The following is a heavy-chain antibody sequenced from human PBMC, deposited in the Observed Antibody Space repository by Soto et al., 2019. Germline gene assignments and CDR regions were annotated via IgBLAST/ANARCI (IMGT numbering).Heavy chain of an antibody. CDR1: GGSISSGGFS. CDR2: IYHSGST. J-gene: IGHJ5*02. CDR3: ATVPSP. Sequence: SETRSLTCAVSGGSISSGGFSWSWIRQPPGKGLEWIGYIYHSGSTYYNPSLKSRVTISVDRSKNQFSLKLSSVTAADTAVYYCATVPSPWGQGTLVPVSS. V-gene: IGHV4-30-2*01.